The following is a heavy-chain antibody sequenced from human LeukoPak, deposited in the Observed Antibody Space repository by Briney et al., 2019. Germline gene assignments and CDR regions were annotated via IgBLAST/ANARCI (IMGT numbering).Heavy chain of an antibody. J-gene: IGHJ4*02. Sequence: GGSLRLSCTASGFTFSTFEMNWVRQAPGTGLEWASYISGSGSTMYYADSVKGRFTMSRDNAKNSLYLDMKSLRGEDTALYFCTRGRYFGIDFWGQGSLVIVSS. D-gene: IGHD3-9*01. CDR3: TRGRYFGIDF. CDR1: GFTFSTFE. V-gene: IGHV3-48*03. CDR2: ISGSGSTM.